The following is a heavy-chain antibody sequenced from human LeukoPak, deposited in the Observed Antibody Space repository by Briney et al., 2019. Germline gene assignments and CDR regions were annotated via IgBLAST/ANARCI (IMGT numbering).Heavy chain of an antibody. CDR1: GFTFSAYW. J-gene: IGHJ4*02. CDR2: ISSDGSTT. V-gene: IGHV3-74*01. CDR3: AREAIGSGWPFDY. D-gene: IGHD6-19*01. Sequence: GGSLRLSCAASGFTFSAYWMHWVRQAPGKGLVWVSRISSDGSTTSYPDSVKGRFTISRDNAKNTLYLQTDSLRAEDTAVYYCAREAIGSGWPFDYWGQGTLVTVSS.